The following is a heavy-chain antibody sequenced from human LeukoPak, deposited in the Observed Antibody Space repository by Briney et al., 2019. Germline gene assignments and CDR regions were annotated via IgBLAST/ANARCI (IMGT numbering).Heavy chain of an antibody. CDR1: GGSISSSSYY. CDR2: IYYSGST. J-gene: IGHJ4*02. CDR3: ARRGKNWGHYFDY. D-gene: IGHD7-27*01. Sequence: SKTLSLTCTVSGGSISSSSYYWGWIRQPPGKGLECIGTIYYSGSTYYNPSLRSRVTISVDTSKNQFSLKLTSVTAADTAVYYCARRGKNWGHYFDYWGQGTLVTVSS. V-gene: IGHV4-39*01.